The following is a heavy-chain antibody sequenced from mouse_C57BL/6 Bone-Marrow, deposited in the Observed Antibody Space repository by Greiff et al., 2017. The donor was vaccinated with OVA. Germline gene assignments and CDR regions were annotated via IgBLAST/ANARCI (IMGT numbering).Heavy chain of an antibody. Sequence: QVQLQQPGTELVKPGASVKLSCKASGYTFTSYWMHWVKQRPGQGLEWIGNINPSNGGTNSNEKFKSTATLTVAKSSSTAYMQLSSLTAEDAAVYDCARKNRDGSSYWYYDVWGTGTTVTVSS. J-gene: IGHJ1*03. CDR1: GYTFTSYW. V-gene: IGHV1-53*01. CDR3: ARKNRDGSSYWYYDV. CDR2: INPSNGGT. D-gene: IGHD1-1*01.